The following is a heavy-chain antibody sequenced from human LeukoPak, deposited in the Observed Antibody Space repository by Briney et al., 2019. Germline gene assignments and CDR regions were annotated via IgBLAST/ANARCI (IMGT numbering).Heavy chain of an antibody. V-gene: IGHV3-53*04. D-gene: IGHD3-3*01. J-gene: IGHJ6*02. CDR3: ARFLGRITISGVVPYGMDV. Sequence: GGSLRLSCAASGFTVSSNYMTWVRQAPGKGLEWVSLIYRAGGTYYTDSVKGRLTISRHSSKNTLYLQMNSLRGEDTAVYYCARFLGRITISGVVPYGMDVWGQGTTVTVSS. CDR2: IYRAGGT. CDR1: GFTVSSNY.